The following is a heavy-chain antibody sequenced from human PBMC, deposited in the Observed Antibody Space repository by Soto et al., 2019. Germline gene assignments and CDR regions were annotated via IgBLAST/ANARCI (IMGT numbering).Heavy chain of an antibody. CDR1: GGSISSSNW. CDR3: ARVAVAGTGIDY. J-gene: IGHJ4*02. Sequence: QVQLQESGPGLVKPSGTLSLTCAVSGGSISSSNWWSWVRQPPGKGLEWIGEIYHSGSTNYNPSLNSRVXXXTXXSKNNFSLTLSAVTAADTAVHYCARVAVAGTGIDYWGQGTLVTVSS. CDR2: IYHSGST. V-gene: IGHV4-4*02. D-gene: IGHD6-19*01.